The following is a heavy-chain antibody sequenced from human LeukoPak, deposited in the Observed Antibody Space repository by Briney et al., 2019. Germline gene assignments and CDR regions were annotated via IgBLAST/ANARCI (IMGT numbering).Heavy chain of an antibody. CDR1: GYTFTSYG. J-gene: IGHJ3*02. Sequence: ASVKVSCKASGYTFTSYGISWVRQAPGQGLEWMGWMNPNSGNTGYAQKFQGRVTITRNTSISTAYMELSSLRSEDTAVYFCARATVVAGYCTTTRCYKPFDIWGQGTMVTVSS. D-gene: IGHD2-2*02. V-gene: IGHV1-8*03. CDR3: ARATVVAGYCTTTRCYKPFDI. CDR2: MNPNSGNT.